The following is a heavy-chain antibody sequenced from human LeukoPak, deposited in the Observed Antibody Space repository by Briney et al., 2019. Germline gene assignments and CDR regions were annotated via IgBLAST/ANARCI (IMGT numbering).Heavy chain of an antibody. D-gene: IGHD6-13*01. CDR2: IIPIFGTA. V-gene: IGHV1-69*01. Sequence: ASVKVSCKASGGTFSSYAISWVRQAPGQGLEWMGGIIPIFGTANYAQKFQGRVTITADESTSTAYMELSSLRSEDTAVYYRARAMYSSSWQTQFDYWGQGTPVTVSS. CDR3: ARAMYSSSWQTQFDY. CDR1: GGTFSSYA. J-gene: IGHJ4*02.